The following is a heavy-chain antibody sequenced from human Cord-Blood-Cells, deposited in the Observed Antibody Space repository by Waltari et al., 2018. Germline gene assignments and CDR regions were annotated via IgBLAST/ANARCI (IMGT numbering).Heavy chain of an antibody. CDR1: GFTFSSYG. CDR2: ISYDGSNK. V-gene: IGHV3-30*18. D-gene: IGHD3-10*01. J-gene: IGHJ4*02. CDR3: AKDTAYYGSGSYYDY. Sequence: QVQLVESGGGVVQPGRSLRLSCAASGFTFSSYGMHWVRQALGKGLEWVAVISYDGSNKYYADSVKGRFTISRDNSKNTLYLQMNSLRAEDTAVYYCAKDTAYYGSGSYYDYWGQGTLVTVSS.